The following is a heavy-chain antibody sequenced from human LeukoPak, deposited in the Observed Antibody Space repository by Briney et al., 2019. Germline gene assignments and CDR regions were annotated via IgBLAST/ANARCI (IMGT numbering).Heavy chain of an antibody. CDR3: ARVYDFWSGYWNYYYYYYMDV. D-gene: IGHD3-3*01. CDR2: ISSSSSYI. Sequence: PGGSLRLSCAASGFTFSSYSMNWVRQAPGKGLEWVSSISSSSSYIYYADSVKGRFTISRDNAKNSLYLQMNSLRAEDTALYYCARVYDFWSGYWNYYYYYYMDVWGKGTTVTVSS. V-gene: IGHV3-21*01. J-gene: IGHJ6*03. CDR1: GFTFSSYS.